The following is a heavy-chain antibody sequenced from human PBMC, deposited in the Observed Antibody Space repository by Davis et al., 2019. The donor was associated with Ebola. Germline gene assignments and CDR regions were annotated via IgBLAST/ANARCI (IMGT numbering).Heavy chain of an antibody. CDR1: GFTFSSYS. D-gene: IGHD3-10*01. V-gene: IGHV3-21*01. J-gene: IGHJ4*02. CDR3: AREHGSGSYYLY. CDR2: ISSSSSYI. Sequence: GESLKISCAASGFTFSSYSMNWVRQAPGKGLEWVSSISSSSSYIYYADSVKGRFTISRDNAKNSLYLQMNSLRAEDTAVYYCAREHGSGSYYLYWGQGTLVTVSS.